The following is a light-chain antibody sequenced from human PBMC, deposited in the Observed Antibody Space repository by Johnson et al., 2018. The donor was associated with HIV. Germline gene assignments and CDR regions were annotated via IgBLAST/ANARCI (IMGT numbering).Light chain of an antibody. J-gene: IGLJ1*01. Sequence: QSVLTQPPSVSAAPGQKITVSCSGSSSNIGNNYVSWYQQLPGTAPKLLIYDNNKRTSGIPDRCSGSKSATSATRGITGLTTGEEADYYCGTWDRSLGPYVFGTGTKLTFL. CDR1: SSNIGNNY. V-gene: IGLV1-51*01. CDR2: DNN. CDR3: GTWDRSLGPYV.